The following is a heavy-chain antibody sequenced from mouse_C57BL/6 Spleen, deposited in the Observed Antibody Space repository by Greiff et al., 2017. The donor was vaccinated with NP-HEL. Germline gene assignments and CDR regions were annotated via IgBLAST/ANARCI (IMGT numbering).Heavy chain of an antibody. V-gene: IGHV5-16*01. D-gene: IGHD2-1*01. CDR1: GFTFRDYY. CDR2: INYDGSST. Sequence: EVKLMESEGGLVQPGSSMKLSCTASGFTFRDYYMAWVRQVPEKGLEWVANINYDGSSTYYLDSLKSRFIISRDNAKNILYLQMSSLKSEDTATYYCARGGYGNYLYWYFDVWGTGTTVTVSS. CDR3: ARGGYGNYLYWYFDV. J-gene: IGHJ1*03.